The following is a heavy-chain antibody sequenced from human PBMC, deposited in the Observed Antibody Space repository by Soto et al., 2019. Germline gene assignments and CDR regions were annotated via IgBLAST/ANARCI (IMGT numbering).Heavy chain of an antibody. CDR1: GGSISSGDYY. CDR3: ERDSIAEADDY. D-gene: IGHD6-13*01. CDR2: IYYSGST. V-gene: IGHV4-30-4*01. J-gene: IGHJ4*02. Sequence: SETLSLTCTVSGGSISSGDYYWSWIRQPPGKGLEWIGYIYYSGSTYYNPSLKSRVTISVDTSKNQFSLKLSSVTAADTAVYYCERDSIAEADDYWGQGTLVTVSS.